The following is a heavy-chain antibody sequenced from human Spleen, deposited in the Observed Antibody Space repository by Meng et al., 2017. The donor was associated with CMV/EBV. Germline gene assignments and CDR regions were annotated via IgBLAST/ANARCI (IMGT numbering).Heavy chain of an antibody. CDR1: GGSISSSNYY. Sequence: GSLRLSCTVSGGSISSSNYYWGWIRQPPGKGLEWIGSIYYSGSTYYYPSLKSRVTISVDTSKNQFSLKLSSVTAADTAVYYCARERSSGWNDYWGQGTLVTVSS. CDR3: ARERSSGWNDY. J-gene: IGHJ4*02. D-gene: IGHD6-19*01. V-gene: IGHV4-39*07. CDR2: IYYSGST.